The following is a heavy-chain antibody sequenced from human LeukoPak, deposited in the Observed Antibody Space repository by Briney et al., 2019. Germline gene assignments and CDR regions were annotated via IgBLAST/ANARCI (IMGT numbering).Heavy chain of an antibody. Sequence: GGSLRLSCAASGFTFDDYGMSWVRQAPGKGLEWVSGINWNGGSTGYADSVKGRFTISRDNSKNTRYLQMNSLRAEDTAVYYCARAPGYGAAYYFDYWGQGTLVTVSS. V-gene: IGHV3-20*04. CDR1: GFTFDDYG. D-gene: IGHD1-1*01. J-gene: IGHJ4*02. CDR2: INWNGGST. CDR3: ARAPGYGAAYYFDY.